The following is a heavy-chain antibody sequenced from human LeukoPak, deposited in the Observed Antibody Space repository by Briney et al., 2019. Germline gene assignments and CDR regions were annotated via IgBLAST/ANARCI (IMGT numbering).Heavy chain of an antibody. V-gene: IGHV3-7*01. D-gene: IGHD4-17*01. CDR2: IKEDGSEK. CDR1: GFTFSSYW. Sequence: GGSLRLSCAASGFTFSSYWMSWVRQAPGKGLEWVANIKEDGSEKYYVDSVKGRFTISRDNSKNTLYLQMNSLRAEDTAVYYCARDRNDYGDSNWFDPWGQGTLVTVSS. CDR3: ARDRNDYGDSNWFDP. J-gene: IGHJ5*02.